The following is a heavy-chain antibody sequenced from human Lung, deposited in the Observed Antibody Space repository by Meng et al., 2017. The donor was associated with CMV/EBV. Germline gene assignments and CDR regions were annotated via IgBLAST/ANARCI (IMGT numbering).Heavy chain of an antibody. D-gene: IGHD6-6*01. Sequence: GSLRLXXTVSGCSISSSSYYWGWIRQPPGKGLEWIGSIYYSGSTYYNPSLKSRVTISVDTSKNQFSLKLSSVTTADTAVYYCARPIYGSSSFDYWGQGALVTVSS. CDR3: ARPIYGSSSFDY. CDR1: GCSISSSSYY. V-gene: IGHV4-39*01. J-gene: IGHJ4*02. CDR2: IYYSGST.